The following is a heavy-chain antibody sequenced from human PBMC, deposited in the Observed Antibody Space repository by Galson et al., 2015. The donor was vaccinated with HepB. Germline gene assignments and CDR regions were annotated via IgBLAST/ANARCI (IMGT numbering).Heavy chain of an antibody. J-gene: IGHJ6*02. CDR1: GYTFTKYG. D-gene: IGHD2-2*02. Sequence: SVKVSCKASGYTFTKYGINWVRQAPGQGLKWMGWISAYNSNTNYAQKLQGRVTMTTDTSTSTVYMELRSLRSDDTAVYYCARDGYCSSTSCYTTDHYYYSGRDVLGQGASVTVSS. CDR3: ARDGYCSSTSCYTTDHYYYSGRDV. V-gene: IGHV1-18*04. CDR2: ISAYNSNT.